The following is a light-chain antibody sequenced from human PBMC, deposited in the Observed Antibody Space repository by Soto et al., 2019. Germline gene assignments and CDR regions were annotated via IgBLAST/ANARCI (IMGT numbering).Light chain of an antibody. CDR3: QKYNSAPLT. CDR1: QSISNY. V-gene: IGKV1-27*01. CDR2: AAS. Sequence: DIQMTQSPSSLSASVGDRVTITCRASQSISNYLAWYQQKPGKVPKLLIYAASTLQSGVPSRFSGSGSGTDFTITISSLQPEDVATYYCQKYNSAPLTLGGGTKVEIK. J-gene: IGKJ4*01.